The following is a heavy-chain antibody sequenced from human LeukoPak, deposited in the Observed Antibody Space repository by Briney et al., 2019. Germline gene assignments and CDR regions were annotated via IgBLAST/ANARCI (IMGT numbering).Heavy chain of an antibody. D-gene: IGHD3-10*01. J-gene: IGHJ6*02. CDR2: INPNSGGT. CDR1: RYSFTGFY. V-gene: IGHV1-2*04. Sequence: GASVKVSCKASRYSFTGFYMHWVRQAPGQGLEWMGWINPNSGGTNYAQKFQGWVTMTRDTSISTAYMELSRLRSDDTAVYYCAREGDYYGSGSYPPAPLNYYGMDVWGQGTTVTVSS. CDR3: AREGDYYGSGSYPPAPLNYYGMDV.